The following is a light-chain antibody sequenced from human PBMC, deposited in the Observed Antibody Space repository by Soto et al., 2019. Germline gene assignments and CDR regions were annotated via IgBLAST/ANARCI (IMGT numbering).Light chain of an antibody. Sequence: AIRLTQSPSSLSASTGDRVTITCRASQGISSYLAWYQQKPGKAPKLLIYATSTMQSGVPSRFSGSGSGTDFTLTIICLQSEDFATEYCQKYYSYSWTFGQGTKVDIK. CDR1: QGISSY. V-gene: IGKV1-8*01. J-gene: IGKJ1*01. CDR3: QKYYSYSWT. CDR2: ATS.